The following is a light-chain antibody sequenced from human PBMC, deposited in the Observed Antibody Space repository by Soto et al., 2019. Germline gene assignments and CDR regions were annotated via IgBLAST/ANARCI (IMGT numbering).Light chain of an antibody. CDR2: AIS. J-gene: IGKJ2*01. CDR3: QQSYSTPYT. Sequence: DIQMTQSPSSLSASVGDRVTITCRASQSITNYLNWYQQKPGKAPKLLMYAISTLQSGVPSRFGGSGSGTEFTLTISSLQHDDFATYYCQQSYSTPYTVGQGTKVDIK. CDR1: QSITNY. V-gene: IGKV1-39*01.